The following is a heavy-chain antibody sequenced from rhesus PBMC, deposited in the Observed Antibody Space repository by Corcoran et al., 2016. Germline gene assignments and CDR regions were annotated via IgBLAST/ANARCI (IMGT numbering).Heavy chain of an antibody. CDR1: GGPISGYS. J-gene: IGHJ5-2*02. V-gene: IGHV4S5*01. D-gene: IGHD4-4*01. Sequence: QVQREESGSGRVKPSETLSLTCAVCGGPISGYSWKWTSQPPGKGLEWIGYSGGSSGTPDYNPSPKSRVTISTDTSKNQLSLRLNSVSAADTAVYYCARVFYGSDLDVWGRGVLVTVSS. CDR2: SGGSSGTP. CDR3: ARVFYGSDLDV.